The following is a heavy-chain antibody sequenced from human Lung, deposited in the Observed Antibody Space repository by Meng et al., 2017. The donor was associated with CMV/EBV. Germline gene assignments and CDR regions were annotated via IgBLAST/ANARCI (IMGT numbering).Heavy chain of an antibody. CDR1: GFTVSSNS. CDR3: ARVLTAHHYYGMDV. D-gene: IGHD5-18*01. Sequence: ESLKISCAASGFTVSSNSMNWVRQAPGKGLEWVSLIYSGGGTYYADSVKGRFTISRDNFKNTLYLQMNSLRAEDTAVYYCARVLTAHHYYGMDVWCKGTXVTVSS. CDR2: IYSGGGT. V-gene: IGHV3-53*01. J-gene: IGHJ6*04.